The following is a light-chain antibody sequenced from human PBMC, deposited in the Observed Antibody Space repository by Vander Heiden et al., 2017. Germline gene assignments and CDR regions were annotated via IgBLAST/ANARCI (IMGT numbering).Light chain of an antibody. J-gene: IGLJ1*01. CDR2: DVT. CDR1: SSDIGFYNN. CDR3: NSYTTSRTYV. V-gene: IGLV2-14*03. Sequence: FALPPPASLSGSPGESLIISCTGTSSDIGFYNNVSWYQHHPGKGPKLIIYDVTHRPSGVSNRFTGSKSGNTASLTISGLQAEDEADDYCNSYTTSRTYVFGSGTKVTV.